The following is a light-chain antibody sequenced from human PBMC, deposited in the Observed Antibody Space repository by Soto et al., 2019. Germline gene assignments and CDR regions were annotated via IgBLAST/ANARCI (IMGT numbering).Light chain of an antibody. Sequence: EIVMTQSPATVSVSPGERATLSCRASQSVTSTLAWYQQKPGQTPRLLIYDASTRATGIPARFSGSGSGTEFTLTISSLQSEDFAVYYGQQYNNWPLTFGGGTKVEIK. J-gene: IGKJ4*01. CDR2: DAS. CDR1: QSVTST. CDR3: QQYNNWPLT. V-gene: IGKV3-15*01.